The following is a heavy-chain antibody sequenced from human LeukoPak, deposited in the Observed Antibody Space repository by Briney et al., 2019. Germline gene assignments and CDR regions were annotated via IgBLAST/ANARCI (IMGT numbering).Heavy chain of an antibody. Sequence: PSETLSLTCAVSGGSISSGDYYWSWIRQPPGKGLEWIGYIYYSGSTYYNPSLKSRLTISGDTSKNQFSLRLSSVTAADTAVYYCARGTWSSSIDYWGQGTLVTVSS. J-gene: IGHJ4*02. D-gene: IGHD6-6*01. CDR2: IYYSGST. CDR3: ARGTWSSSIDY. CDR1: GGSISSGDYY. V-gene: IGHV4-30-4*01.